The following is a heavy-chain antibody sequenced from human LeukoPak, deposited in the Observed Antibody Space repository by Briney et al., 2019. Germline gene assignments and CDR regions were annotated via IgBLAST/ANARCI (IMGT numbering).Heavy chain of an antibody. CDR2: ISGTGAGT. V-gene: IGHV3-23*01. Sequence: PRGSLRLSCAASGFIFSNFAMTWVRQAPGKGLEWVSTISGTGAGTDSADSVKGRFTISRDNSKKTVYLQMKSLRVEDTAVYYCAKDRGYYDSSGYYQDYWGQGTLVTVSS. J-gene: IGHJ4*02. CDR1: GFIFSNFA. CDR3: AKDRGYYDSSGYYQDY. D-gene: IGHD3-22*01.